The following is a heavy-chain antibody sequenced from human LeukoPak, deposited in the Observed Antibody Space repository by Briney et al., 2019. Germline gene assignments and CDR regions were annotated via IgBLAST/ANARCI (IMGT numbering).Heavy chain of an antibody. J-gene: IGHJ5*02. Sequence: GGSLRLSCAASGFTFSSYAMTWVRQAPPKGLEWVSAITDSTYFADSVKGRFTISRDSSKNTVYLQMNSLRAEDTAVYYCARYCSGGRCYSGLDPWGQGALVTVSS. V-gene: IGHV3-23*01. D-gene: IGHD2-15*01. CDR2: ITDST. CDR3: ARYCSGGRCYSGLDP. CDR1: GFTFSSYA.